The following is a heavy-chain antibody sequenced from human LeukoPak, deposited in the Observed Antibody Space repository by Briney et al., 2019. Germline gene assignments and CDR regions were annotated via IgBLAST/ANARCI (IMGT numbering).Heavy chain of an antibody. Sequence: PSETLSLTCTVSDGSISSYYWSWIRQPPGKGLEWIGYIYYSGSTNYNPSLKSRVTISVDRSKNQFSLRLSSVTAADTAVYYCARARDDYDSSGYYYVVWFDPWGQGTLVTVSS. J-gene: IGHJ5*02. CDR3: ARARDDYDSSGYYYVVWFDP. D-gene: IGHD3-22*01. CDR1: DGSISSYY. V-gene: IGHV4-59*01. CDR2: IYYSGST.